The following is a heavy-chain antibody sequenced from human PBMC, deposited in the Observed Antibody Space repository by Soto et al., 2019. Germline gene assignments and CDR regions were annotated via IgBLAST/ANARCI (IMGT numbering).Heavy chain of an antibody. CDR2: ISAYNGNT. CDR3: ARDFRPDDQAAFDI. V-gene: IGHV1-18*01. J-gene: IGHJ3*02. Sequence: ASVKVSCKASGYTFTSYGISWVRQAPGQGLEWMGWISAYNGNTNYAQKLQGRVTMTTDTSTSTAYMELRSLRSDDTAVYYCARDFRPDDQAAFDIWGQGTMVTVSS. D-gene: IGHD6-6*01. CDR1: GYTFTSYG.